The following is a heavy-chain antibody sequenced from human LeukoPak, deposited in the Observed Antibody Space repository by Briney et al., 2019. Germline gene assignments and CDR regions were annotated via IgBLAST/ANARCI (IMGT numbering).Heavy chain of an antibody. CDR1: GFTFSSYW. V-gene: IGHV3-7*03. CDR3: TRSLDGFDY. D-gene: IGHD1-1*01. J-gene: IGHJ4*02. Sequence: GGSLGLSCAASGFTFSSYWMNWARQAPGKGLEWVANIKPDENEKFYVDSVKGRFTISRDNAKNSLYLQMNSLRAEDTALYYCTRSLDGFDYWGQGTLVTVSS. CDR2: IKPDENEK.